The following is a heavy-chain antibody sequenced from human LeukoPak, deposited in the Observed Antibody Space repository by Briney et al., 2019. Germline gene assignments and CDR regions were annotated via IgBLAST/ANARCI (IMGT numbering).Heavy chain of an antibody. D-gene: IGHD2-2*01. J-gene: IGHJ4*02. V-gene: IGHV3-74*03. CDR1: GFAFSTYW. CDR2: INTDGSST. CDR3: ARDKYYAPEY. Sequence: GGSLRLSCAASGFAFSTYWMHWVRQAPGKGLVWVSHINTDGSSTTYADSVKGRFTISRDNAKNTLYLQMNNLRTEDTAVYCCARDKYYAPEYWGQGTLVTVSS.